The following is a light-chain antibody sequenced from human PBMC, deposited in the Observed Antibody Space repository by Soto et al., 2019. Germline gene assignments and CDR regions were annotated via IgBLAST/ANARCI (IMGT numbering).Light chain of an antibody. V-gene: IGKV1-39*01. CDR1: QSISSY. J-gene: IGKJ3*01. CDR3: QQSYSMPFT. Sequence: DIQVTQSPSSLSASVGDRITITCRASQSISSYLNWYQQKPGKAPKLLIYAASSLQSGVPSRFSGSGSGTDFTLTISSLQPEDFATYYCQQSYSMPFTFGPGTKVDIK. CDR2: AAS.